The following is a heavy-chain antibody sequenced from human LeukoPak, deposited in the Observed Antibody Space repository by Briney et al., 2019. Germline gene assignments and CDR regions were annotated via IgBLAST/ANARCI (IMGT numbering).Heavy chain of an antibody. CDR3: ARDPSLVVTAPFGWFDP. D-gene: IGHD2-21*02. CDR1: GFTFSSYW. Sequence: PGGSLRLSCAASGFTFSSYWMSWVRQAPGKGLEWVANIKQDGSEKYYVDSVKGRFTISRDNAKNSLYLQMNSLRAEDTAVYYCARDPSLVVTAPFGWFDPWGQGTLVTVSS. CDR2: IKQDGSEK. J-gene: IGHJ5*02. V-gene: IGHV3-7*01.